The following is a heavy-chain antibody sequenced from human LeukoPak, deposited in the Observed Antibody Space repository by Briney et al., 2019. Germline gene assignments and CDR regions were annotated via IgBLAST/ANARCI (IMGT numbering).Heavy chain of an antibody. J-gene: IGHJ4*02. Sequence: GGSLRLSCAASGFTFSSYSMNWVRQAPGKGLEWVSSISSRSSYIYYADSVKGRFTISRDNAKNSLYLQMNSLRAEDTAVYYCASRSDYYDSSGSTWGQGTLVTVSS. D-gene: IGHD3-22*01. V-gene: IGHV3-21*01. CDR1: GFTFSSYS. CDR2: ISSRSSYI. CDR3: ASRSDYYDSSGST.